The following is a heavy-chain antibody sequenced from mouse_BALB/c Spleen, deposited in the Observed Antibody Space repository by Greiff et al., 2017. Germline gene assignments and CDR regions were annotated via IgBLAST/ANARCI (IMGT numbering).Heavy chain of an antibody. Sequence: EVHLVESGPELVKPGASVKISCKASGYSFTGYFMNWVKQSHGKSLEWIGRINPYNGDTFYNQKFKGKATLTVDKSSSTAHMELLSLTSEDSAVYYCGIVYYRYEGAMDYWGQGTSVTVSS. CDR1: GYSFTGYF. CDR2: INPYNGDT. CDR3: GIVYYRYEGAMDY. J-gene: IGHJ4*01. D-gene: IGHD2-14*01. V-gene: IGHV1-37*01.